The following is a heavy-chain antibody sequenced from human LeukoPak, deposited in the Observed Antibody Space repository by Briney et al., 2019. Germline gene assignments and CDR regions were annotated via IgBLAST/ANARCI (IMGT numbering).Heavy chain of an antibody. V-gene: IGHV3-11*04. D-gene: IGHD3-16*02. J-gene: IGHJ4*02. CDR1: GFTFSDYY. CDR3: ARVFGASEDYVWGSYRF. CDR2: ISSSGSTI. Sequence: PGGSLRLSCAASGFTFSDYYMSWIRQAPGKGLEWVSYISSSGSTIYYADSVKGRFTISRDNAKNSLYLQMNSLRAEDTAVYYCARVFGASEDYVWGSYRFWGQGTLVTVSS.